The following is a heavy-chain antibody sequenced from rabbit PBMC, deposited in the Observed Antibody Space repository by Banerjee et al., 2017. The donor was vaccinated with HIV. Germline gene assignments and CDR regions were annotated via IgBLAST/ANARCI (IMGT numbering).Heavy chain of an antibody. J-gene: IGHJ4*01. Sequence: QEQLKESGGGLVTPGGTLTLTCTASGLTISSSYMSWVRQAPGKGLEWIGSIYAGSGSTYYASWVNGRFTISSNTNQNTVTLQMTSLTAADTATYLCARALDSSNYYYTLWGQGTLVTVS. V-gene: IGHV1S43*01. D-gene: IGHD1-1*01. CDR3: ARALDSSNYYYTL. CDR1: GLTISSSY. CDR2: IYAGSGST.